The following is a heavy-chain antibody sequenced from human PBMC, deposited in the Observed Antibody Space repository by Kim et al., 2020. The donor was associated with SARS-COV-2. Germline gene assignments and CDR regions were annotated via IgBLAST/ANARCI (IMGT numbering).Heavy chain of an antibody. D-gene: IGHD6-13*01. CDR3: ARVVAAAGLHLGMDV. J-gene: IGHJ6*02. Sequence: GGSLRLSCAASEFTFSTYSMNWVRQAPGKGLEWVSFISGSTSNIQYADSVKGRFTISRDNAKNSLYLQMNSLRAEDTGVYYCARVVAAAGLHLGMDVWGQGSRSPSP. CDR2: ISGSTSNI. CDR1: EFTFSTYS. V-gene: IGHV3-21*01.